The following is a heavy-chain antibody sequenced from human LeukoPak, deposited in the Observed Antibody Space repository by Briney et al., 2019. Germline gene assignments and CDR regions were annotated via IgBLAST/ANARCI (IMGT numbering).Heavy chain of an antibody. Sequence: GGSLRLSCAASGFTFSSYSMNWVRQAPGKGLEWVSSISSSSSYIYYADSVKGRFTISRDNAKNSLYLQMNSLRAEDTAVYYCARDLEASDMITFGGVIVYYFDYWGQGTLVTVSS. CDR2: ISSSSSYI. CDR1: GFTFSSYS. D-gene: IGHD3-16*02. CDR3: ARDLEASDMITFGGVIVYYFDY. J-gene: IGHJ4*02. V-gene: IGHV3-21*01.